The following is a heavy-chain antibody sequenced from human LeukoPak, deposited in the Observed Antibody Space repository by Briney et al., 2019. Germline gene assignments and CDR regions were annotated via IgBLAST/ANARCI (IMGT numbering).Heavy chain of an antibody. CDR2: ISYDGSNK. V-gene: IGHV3-30-3*01. Sequence: QPGGSLRLSCAASGFTFSSYAMHWVRQAPGKGLEWVAVISYDGSNKYYADSVKGRFTISRDNSKDTLYLQMNSLRAEDTAVYYCARDSGGSYMGYLDYWGQGTLVTVSS. CDR1: GFTFSSYA. D-gene: IGHD1-26*01. J-gene: IGHJ4*02. CDR3: ARDSGGSYMGYLDY.